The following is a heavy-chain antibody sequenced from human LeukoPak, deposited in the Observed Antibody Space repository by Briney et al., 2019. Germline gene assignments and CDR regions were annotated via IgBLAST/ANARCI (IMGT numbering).Heavy chain of an antibody. D-gene: IGHD5-24*01. J-gene: IGHJ4*01. CDR3: ARESDEGDGYNLYY. CDR2: INPNSGGT. V-gene: IGHV1-2*02. Sequence: ASVKVSCKASGYTFTGYYMHWVRQAPGQGLEWMGWINPNSGGTNYAQKFQGRVTMTRDTSVSTAYMELSRLRSDDTAVYYCARESDEGDGYNLYYWGQEPWSPSPQ. CDR1: GYTFTGYY.